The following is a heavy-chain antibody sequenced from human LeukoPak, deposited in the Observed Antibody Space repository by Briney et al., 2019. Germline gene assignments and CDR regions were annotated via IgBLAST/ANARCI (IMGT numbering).Heavy chain of an antibody. CDR3: ASWETGGAFDI. J-gene: IGHJ3*02. Sequence: SETLSLTCTVSGGSISSYYWSWIRQPPGKGLEWIGYIYYSGSTNYNPSLKSRVTISVDTSKNQFSLKLSSVTAADTAVYHCASWETGGAFDIWGQGTMVTVSS. V-gene: IGHV4-59*08. D-gene: IGHD1-14*01. CDR1: GGSISSYY. CDR2: IYYSGST.